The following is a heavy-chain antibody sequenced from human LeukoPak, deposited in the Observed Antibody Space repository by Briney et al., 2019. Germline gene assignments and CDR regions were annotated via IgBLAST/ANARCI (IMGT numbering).Heavy chain of an antibody. CDR3: ARDPWYFDL. V-gene: IGHV4-59*01. CDR1: GGSISSYY. CDR2: IYYSGST. Sequence: TSETLSLTCTVSGGSISSYYWSWLRQPPGKGLEWIGYIYYSGSTNYNPSLKSRVTISVDTSKNQFSLKLSSVTAADTAVYYCARDPWYFDLWGRGTLVTVSS. J-gene: IGHJ2*01.